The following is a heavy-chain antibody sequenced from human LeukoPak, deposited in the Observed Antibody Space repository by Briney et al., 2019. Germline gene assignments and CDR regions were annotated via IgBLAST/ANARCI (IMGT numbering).Heavy chain of an antibody. CDR2: IKQDGSQE. J-gene: IGHJ4*02. CDR1: GFTLSDYW. V-gene: IGHV3-7*01. Sequence: GGSLRLSCVASGFTLSDYWMSWVRQAPWKGLEWVANIKQDGSQEYYLDSVKGRFTISRDNAKNSLYLQMNSLRAEDTAVYYCARDYSSGWPGYWGQGTLVTVSS. D-gene: IGHD6-19*01. CDR3: ARDYSSGWPGY.